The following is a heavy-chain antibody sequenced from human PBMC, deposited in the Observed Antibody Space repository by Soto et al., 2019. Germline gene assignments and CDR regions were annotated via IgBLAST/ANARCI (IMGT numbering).Heavy chain of an antibody. V-gene: IGHV4-4*02. Sequence: SETLSLTCAVSGDSISSSKWWNWVRQSPGKGLEWIGEIYHSGSTHYNPSLKSRVTISVDKSKNQFSLKLSFVTAADTAVYYCARAWDSSSSINWCEPWVQGTLVTVSS. J-gene: IGHJ5*02. CDR3: ARAWDSSSSINWCEP. CDR2: IYHSGST. CDR1: GDSISSSKW. D-gene: IGHD6-6*01.